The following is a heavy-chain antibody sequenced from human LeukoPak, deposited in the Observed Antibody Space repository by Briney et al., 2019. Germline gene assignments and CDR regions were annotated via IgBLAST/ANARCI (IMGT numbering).Heavy chain of an antibody. V-gene: IGHV3-72*01. Sequence: PGGSLRLSCAASGFTLSDHYMDWVRQAPGKGLEWLGRTGNKANSYTTQYAASVKGRFTISRDDSKNSLYLQMNSLKTEDTAVYYCAISSTHSSACCLDLWGQGTLVTVSS. CDR3: AISSTHSSACCLDL. D-gene: IGHD6-19*01. CDR1: GFTLSDHY. CDR2: TGNKANSYTT. J-gene: IGHJ5*02.